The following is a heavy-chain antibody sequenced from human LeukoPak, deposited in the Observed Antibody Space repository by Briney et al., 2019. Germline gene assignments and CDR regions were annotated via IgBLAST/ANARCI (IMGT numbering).Heavy chain of an antibody. Sequence: GGSLRLSCAVSGFTFNDAWMSWVRQGPGKGLECVGRIKSNTDGGTTDYAAPVKGRFTISRDDSKNTLYLQMNSLKTEDTAVYYCIILLYDLLTGYYFNWGQGTLVTVSS. CDR2: IKSNTDGGTT. V-gene: IGHV3-15*01. J-gene: IGHJ4*02. D-gene: IGHD3-9*01. CDR3: IILLYDLLTGYYFN. CDR1: GFTFNDAW.